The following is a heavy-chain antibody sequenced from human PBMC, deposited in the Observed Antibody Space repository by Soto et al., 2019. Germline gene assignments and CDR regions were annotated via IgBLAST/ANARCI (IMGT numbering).Heavy chain of an antibody. Sequence: QVQLVQSGAEVKKPGASVRVSCKTSGYTFTNNDINWVRQATGQGLEWMGWMNHNSGNTGYAKKSQGRVTMTRDKSISTAYMELSSLSSEDTAVYYCARMREALAGYMDFCGQGTLVTVSS. J-gene: IGHJ4*02. V-gene: IGHV1-8*01. CDR3: ARMREALAGYMDF. CDR1: GYTFTNND. D-gene: IGHD6-19*01. CDR2: MNHNSGNT.